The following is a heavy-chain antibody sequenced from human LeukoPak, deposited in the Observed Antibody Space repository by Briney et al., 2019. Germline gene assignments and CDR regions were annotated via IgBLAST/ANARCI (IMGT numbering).Heavy chain of an antibody. CDR1: GFTVSTNY. CDR2: IYSGGNT. Sequence: AGGSLRLSCAASGFTVSTNYMSWVRQAPGKGLEWVSVIYSGGNTYYADYVKGRFTISRDTSKNTLYLQMDSLRAEDTAVYYCARDHYDGSTYYRPFDYWGQGTLVTVSS. V-gene: IGHV3-66*01. CDR3: ARDHYDGSTYYRPFDY. J-gene: IGHJ4*02. D-gene: IGHD3-22*01.